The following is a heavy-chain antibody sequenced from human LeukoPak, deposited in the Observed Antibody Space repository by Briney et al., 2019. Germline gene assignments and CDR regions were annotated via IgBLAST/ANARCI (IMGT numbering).Heavy chain of an antibody. D-gene: IGHD3-22*01. V-gene: IGHV4-38-2*02. Sequence: NPSETLSLTCTVSGYSISSAYYWGWIRQPPGKGLEWIGSIYYIGSTYYNPSLKSRVTISVDTSKNQFSLKLSSVTAADTAVYYCARAPYYYDSSGYSLNWFDPWGQGTLVTVSS. CDR1: GYSISSAYY. J-gene: IGHJ5*02. CDR3: ARAPYYYDSSGYSLNWFDP. CDR2: IYYIGST.